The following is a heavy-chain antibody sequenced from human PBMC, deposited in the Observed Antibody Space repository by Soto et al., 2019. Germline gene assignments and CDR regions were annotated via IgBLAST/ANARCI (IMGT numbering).Heavy chain of an antibody. J-gene: IGHJ3*02. V-gene: IGHV3-48*02. D-gene: IGHD3-10*01. CDR2: ISSTSSTT. CDR1: GFTFSSYS. CDR3: ARDRIIYGSGSYTDAFDI. Sequence: PGGSLRLSCAASGFTFSSYSMNWVRQAPGKGLEWVSYISSTSSTTYYADSVRGRFTISRDTAKNSLYLQMNSLRDEDTAVYYCARDRIIYGSGSYTDAFDIWGQGTMVTVSS.